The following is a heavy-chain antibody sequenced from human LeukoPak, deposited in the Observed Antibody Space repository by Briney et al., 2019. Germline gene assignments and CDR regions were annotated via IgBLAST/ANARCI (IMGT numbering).Heavy chain of an antibody. CDR1: GFTFSSYA. V-gene: IGHV3-30-3*01. CDR3: ARAGRVTPTYWYFDL. CDR2: ISYDGSNK. J-gene: IGHJ2*01. D-gene: IGHD2-21*02. Sequence: GGSLRLSCAASGFTFSSYAMHCVRQAPGKGLEWVAVISYDGSNKHYADSVKGRFTISRDNSKNTMYLQMNSLRGEDTAVYYCARAGRVTPTYWYFDLWGRGTLVTVSS.